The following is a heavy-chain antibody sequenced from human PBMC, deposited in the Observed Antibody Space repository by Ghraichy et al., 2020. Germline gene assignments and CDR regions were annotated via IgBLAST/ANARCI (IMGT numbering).Heavy chain of an antibody. J-gene: IGHJ5*02. D-gene: IGHD3-10*01. CDR1: GGSFLIGGYY. CDR2: IDYSGT. CDR3: ARGNYYGSGSYVSNWFDP. Sequence: SETLSLTCSVSGGSFLIGGYYWTWIRQHPGKGLEWIGYIDYSGTYYNPSLKSRVEITVDTSKTLFFLKLTSVTAADTAVYYCARGNYYGSGSYVSNWFDPWRQGTLVTVSS. V-gene: IGHV4-31*03.